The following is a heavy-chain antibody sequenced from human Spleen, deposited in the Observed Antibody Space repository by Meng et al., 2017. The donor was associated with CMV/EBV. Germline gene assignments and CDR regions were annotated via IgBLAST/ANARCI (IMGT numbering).Heavy chain of an antibody. CDR3: ARDEVGSTRGGMDV. CDR1: GFTFDDYG. V-gene: IGHV3-20*04. CDR2: INWNGGST. Sequence: GESLKISCAASGFTFDDYGMSWVRQAPGKGLEWVSGINWNGGSTGYADSVKGRFTISRDNAKNSLYLQMNSLRAEDTALYYCARDEVGSTRGGMDVWGQGTTVTVSS. D-gene: IGHD2-2*01. J-gene: IGHJ6*02.